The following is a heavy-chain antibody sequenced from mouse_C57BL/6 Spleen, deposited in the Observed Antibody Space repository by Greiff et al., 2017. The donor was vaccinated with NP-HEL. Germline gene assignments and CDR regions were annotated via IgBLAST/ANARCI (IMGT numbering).Heavy chain of an antibody. CDR1: GFNIKNTY. CDR3: ARPLYYDNSWFAY. D-gene: IGHD2-4*01. V-gene: IGHV14-3*01. Sequence: EVQLQQFVAELVRPGASVKLSCTASGFNIKNTYMHWVKQRPEQGLEWIGRIDPANGNTKYAPKLQGKATITADTSSNTAYLQLSSLTSEDTAIYYCARPLYYDNSWFAYWGQGTLVTVSA. CDR2: IDPANGNT. J-gene: IGHJ3*01.